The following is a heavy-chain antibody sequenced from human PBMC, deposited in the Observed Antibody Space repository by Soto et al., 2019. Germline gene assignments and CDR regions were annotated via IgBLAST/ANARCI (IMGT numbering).Heavy chain of an antibody. Sequence: GGSLRLSCAASGFTFSSYAMSWVRQAPGKGLEWVSAISGSGGSTYYADSVKGRFTISRDNSKNTLYLQMNSLRAEDTAVYYCAKDVVDDYGDYAEYNWFDPWGQGTLVTVSS. J-gene: IGHJ5*02. CDR3: AKDVVDDYGDYAEYNWFDP. V-gene: IGHV3-23*01. CDR1: GFTFSSYA. CDR2: ISGSGGST. D-gene: IGHD4-17*01.